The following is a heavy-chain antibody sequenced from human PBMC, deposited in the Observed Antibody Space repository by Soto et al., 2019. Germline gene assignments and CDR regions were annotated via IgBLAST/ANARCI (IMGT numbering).Heavy chain of an antibody. CDR3: SRIAVSGPRTGFDY. J-gene: IGHJ4*02. Sequence: PSETLSLTCTVSGGSISSSSYYWSWVRQHPGKGLEWIGSVSYIGSTNYNPSLKSRLTISAGTSKTQSSLRLDSVTAADTAVYYCSRIAVSGPRTGFDYWGQGILVTVSS. D-gene: IGHD6-19*01. CDR2: VSYIGST. CDR1: GGSISSSSYY. V-gene: IGHV4-39*01.